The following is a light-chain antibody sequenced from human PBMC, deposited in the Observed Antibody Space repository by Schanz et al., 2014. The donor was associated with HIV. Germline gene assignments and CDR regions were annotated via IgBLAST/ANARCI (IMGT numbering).Light chain of an antibody. CDR1: DTTVGGYNL. CDR3: CSYAGSYV. V-gene: IGLV2-23*02. Sequence: QSVLTQPASVSESPGQSITISCSGTDTTVGGYNLVSWYQQYPGKAPKLIIYEVTKRPSGIPHRFSGSKSGNTASLTISGLQADDEADYFCCSYAGSYVFGTGTKLTVL. J-gene: IGLJ1*01. CDR2: EVT.